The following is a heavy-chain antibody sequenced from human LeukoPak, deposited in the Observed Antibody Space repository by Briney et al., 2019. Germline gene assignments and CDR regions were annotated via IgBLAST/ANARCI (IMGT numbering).Heavy chain of an antibody. CDR1: GGTFSSYA. J-gene: IGHJ4*02. CDR2: IIPILGIA. CDR3: ATIPNSLRGSSWEGKKDY. D-gene: IGHD6-13*01. Sequence: ASVKVSCKASGGTFSSYAISWVRQAPGQGLEWMGRIIPILGIANYAQKFQGRVTITADKSTSTAYMELSSLRSEDTAVYYCATIPNSLRGSSWEGKKDYWGQGTLVTVSS. V-gene: IGHV1-69*04.